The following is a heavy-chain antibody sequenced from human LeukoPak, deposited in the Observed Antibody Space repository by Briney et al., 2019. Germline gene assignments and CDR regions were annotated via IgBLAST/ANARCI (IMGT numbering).Heavy chain of an antibody. V-gene: IGHV3-66*01. J-gene: IGHJ4*02. CDR1: GFTVSSSY. CDR3: ARSSISSYYED. Sequence: GGSLRLSCAGSGFTVSSSYMSWVRQAPGRGLEWVSILYSGGSIFYADSVKGRFTISRDISKNMLHLQMNSLRADDTAVYYCARSSISSYYEDWGQGILVTVSS. CDR2: LYSGGSI. D-gene: IGHD1-26*01.